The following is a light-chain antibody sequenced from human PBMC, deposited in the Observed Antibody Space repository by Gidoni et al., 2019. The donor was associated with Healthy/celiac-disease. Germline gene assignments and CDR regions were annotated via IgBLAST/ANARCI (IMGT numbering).Light chain of an antibody. V-gene: IGLV1-44*01. J-gene: IGLJ3*02. CDR3: AAWDDSLNGPV. CDR2: STN. Sequence: QSVLPQPPSASGTPGQRVTISCSGSSSNIGSNTVNWYQQLPGTAPKLLIYSTNQRPSGVPDRFSGSKSGTSASLAISGLQSEDEADYYCAAWDDSLNGPVFGGGTKLTVL. CDR1: SSNIGSNT.